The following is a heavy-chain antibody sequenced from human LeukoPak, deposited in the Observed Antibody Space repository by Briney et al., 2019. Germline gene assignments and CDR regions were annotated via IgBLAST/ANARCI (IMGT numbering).Heavy chain of an antibody. J-gene: IGHJ4*02. CDR3: ARDLNRNDYGDYGY. CDR2: IYYTGST. Sequence: SETLSLTCTVSGGSLSSYYWTWIRQPPGKGLEWIGYIYYTGSTSYNPSLKSRVTISVQTSKNQFSLKLSSVTAADTAVYYCARDLNRNDYGDYGYWGQGTLVTVSS. D-gene: IGHD4-17*01. CDR1: GGSLSSYY. V-gene: IGHV4-59*01.